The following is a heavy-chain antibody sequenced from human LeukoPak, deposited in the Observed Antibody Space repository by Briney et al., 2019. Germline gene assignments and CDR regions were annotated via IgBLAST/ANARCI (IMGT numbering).Heavy chain of an antibody. J-gene: IGHJ5*02. CDR1: GFIFSSYA. V-gene: IGHV3-30-3*01. D-gene: IGHD1-26*01. CDR3: ARDRVGPFDP. CDR2: ISYDGSNK. Sequence: GGSLRLSCAASGFIFSSYAMHWVRQAPGKGLEWVAVISYDGSNKYYADSVKGRFTISRDNSKNTLYLQMNSLRAEDTAVYYCARDRVGPFDPWGQGTLVTVSS.